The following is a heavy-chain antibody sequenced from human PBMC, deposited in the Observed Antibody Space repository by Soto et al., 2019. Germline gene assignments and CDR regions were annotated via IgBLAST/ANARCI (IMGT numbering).Heavy chain of an antibody. V-gene: IGHV4-30-4*01. J-gene: IGHJ4*02. CDR3: ARTPYGGIEY. D-gene: IGHD4-17*01. CDR1: VCINSGDLY. CDR2: IYSSGTT. Sequence: PSETLSLTCTFSVCINSGDLYWTWVREPPGKGLEWIGYIYSSGTTYYNPSLKSRLTISRDTSKNQFSLELRSVTAADTAVYYCARTPYGGIEYWGQGTLVTVSS.